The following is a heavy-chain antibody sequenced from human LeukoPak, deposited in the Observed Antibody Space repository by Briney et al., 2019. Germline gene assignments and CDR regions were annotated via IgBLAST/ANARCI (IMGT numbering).Heavy chain of an antibody. CDR2: IYYSGST. J-gene: IGHJ4*02. D-gene: IGHD7-27*01. CDR3: ARRVALWGYFDY. V-gene: IGHV4-39*01. Sequence: PSETLSLTCTVSGGSISSSSYYWGWIRQPPGKGLEWIGSIYYSGSTYYNPSLKSRVTISVDTSKNQFSLKLSSVTAADTAVYYCARRVALWGYFDYWGQGTLVTVSS. CDR1: GGSISSSSYY.